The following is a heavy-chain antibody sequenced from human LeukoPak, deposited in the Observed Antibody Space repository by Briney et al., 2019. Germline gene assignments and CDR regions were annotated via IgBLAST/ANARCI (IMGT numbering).Heavy chain of an antibody. D-gene: IGHD5-12*01. Sequence: ASVKVSCKASGYTFTSYYMHWVRQAPGQGLEWMGIINPSGGSTSYAQKFQGRVTITADESTSTAYMELSSLRSEDTAVYYCATRRGKRGYSGYDSVGFDYWGQGTLVTVSS. CDR3: ATRRGKRGYSGYDSVGFDY. J-gene: IGHJ4*02. CDR2: INPSGGST. V-gene: IGHV1-46*01. CDR1: GYTFTSYY.